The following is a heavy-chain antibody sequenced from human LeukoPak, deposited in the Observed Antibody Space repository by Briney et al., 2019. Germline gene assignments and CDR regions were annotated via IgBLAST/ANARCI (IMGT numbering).Heavy chain of an antibody. V-gene: IGHV3-7*01. CDR2: IKQDGSEK. J-gene: IGHJ4*02. CDR1: GFTFSSYW. Sequence: GGSLRLSCAASGFTFSSYWMSWVRQAPGKGLEWVANIKQDGSEKYYVDSVKGRFTISRDNAKNSLYLQMNSLGAEDTAVYYCARVADDILTGHFDYWGQGTLVTVSS. D-gene: IGHD3-9*01. CDR3: ARVADDILTGHFDY.